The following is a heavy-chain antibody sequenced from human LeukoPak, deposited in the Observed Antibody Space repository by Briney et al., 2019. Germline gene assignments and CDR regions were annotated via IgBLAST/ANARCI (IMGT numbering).Heavy chain of an antibody. J-gene: IGHJ4*02. D-gene: IGHD2-8*01. CDR2: IYYSGST. CDR1: GGSISSYY. V-gene: IGHV4-59*08. CDR3: ARLPVEYCTNGVCHGFDY. Sequence: SETLSLTCTVSGGSISSYYWSWIRQPPVKGLEWIGYIYYSGSTNYNPSLKSRVTISVDTSKNRFSLKLSSVTAADTAVYYCARLPVEYCTNGVCHGFDYWGQGTLVTVSS.